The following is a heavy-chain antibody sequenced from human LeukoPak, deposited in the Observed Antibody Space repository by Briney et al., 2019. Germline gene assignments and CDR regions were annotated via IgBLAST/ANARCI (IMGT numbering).Heavy chain of an antibody. V-gene: IGHV1-3*01. J-gene: IGHJ4*02. D-gene: IGHD6-19*01. CDR3: ARLRRYTSGWTDY. CDR2: INAGNGNT. Sequence: ASVKVSCKASGYIFTDYNMNWVRQAPGQRLEWMGWINAGNGNTKYSQKFQDRVTITRDTSANTAYMELGSLRSEDTAVYYCARLRRYTSGWTDYWGQGTLVTVSS. CDR1: GYIFTDYN.